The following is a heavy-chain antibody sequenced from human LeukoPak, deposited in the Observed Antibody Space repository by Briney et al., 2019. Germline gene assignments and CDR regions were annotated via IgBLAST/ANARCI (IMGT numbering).Heavy chain of an antibody. V-gene: IGHV1-2*02. CDR2: INPNSGGT. CDR3: ARDRERYRPSYYSMDV. CDR1: GYTFTAYY. J-gene: IGHJ6*03. Sequence: ASVKVSCKASGYTFTAYYMHWVRQAPGQGLEWMGWINPNSGGTNYAQKFQGRVTMTRATSISTAYMELSGLISDATAVYYCARDRERYRPSYYSMDVWSKGTTVTVSS. D-gene: IGHD2-15*01.